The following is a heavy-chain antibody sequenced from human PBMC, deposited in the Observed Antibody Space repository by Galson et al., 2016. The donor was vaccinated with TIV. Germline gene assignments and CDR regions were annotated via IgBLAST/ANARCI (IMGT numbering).Heavy chain of an antibody. D-gene: IGHD6-25*01. V-gene: IGHV3-30*03. CDR2: ISYDGTKT. CDR3: ARAGKSAWLDP. CDR1: GFSFSTYG. J-gene: IGHJ5*02. Sequence: SLRLSCAASGFSFSTYGIHWARQAPGKGLDWVAVISYDGTKTYYADSVKGRFSLSRDNSKNTVYLHMSSLRAEDTAVYFCARAGKSAWLDPGGQGTQVTASS.